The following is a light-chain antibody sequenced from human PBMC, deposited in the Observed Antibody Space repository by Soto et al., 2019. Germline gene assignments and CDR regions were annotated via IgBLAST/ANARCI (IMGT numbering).Light chain of an antibody. J-gene: IGLJ2*01. CDR1: SGHSSYA. CDR3: QTWDTGSPVV. CDR2: LNSDGSH. V-gene: IGLV4-69*02. Sequence: QLVLTQSPSASASLGASVKLTCTLSSGHSSYAITWHQQQPEKGPRYLMKLNSDGSHTKGDGIPDRFSGSSSGAERYLTISSLQSEDEADYYCQTWDTGSPVVFGGGTKVTVL.